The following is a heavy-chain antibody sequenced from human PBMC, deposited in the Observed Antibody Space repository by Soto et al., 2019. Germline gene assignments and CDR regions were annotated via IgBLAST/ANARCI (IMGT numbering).Heavy chain of an antibody. Sequence: QVQLVESGGDLVKPGGSLRLSCAASGYTFSDYYMSWIRQAPGKGLEWISYIDTSGTKIYYAASVKGPFPITMDNAKNSLYLEMNTLRDEDTAVYYCASHYDMWSGYLSPVVYWGQGTLVTVSS. D-gene: IGHD3-3*01. CDR3: ASHYDMWSGYLSPVVY. CDR1: GYTFSDYY. V-gene: IGHV3-11*01. J-gene: IGHJ4*02. CDR2: IDTSGTKI.